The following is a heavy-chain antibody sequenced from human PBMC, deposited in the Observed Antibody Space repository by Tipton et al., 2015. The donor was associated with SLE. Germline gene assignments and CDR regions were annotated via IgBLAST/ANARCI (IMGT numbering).Heavy chain of an antibody. V-gene: IGHV4-34*01. J-gene: IGHJ6*02. CDR2: IDHSRST. Sequence: TLSLTCAVYGGSFSVHYWSWSWIRQPPGKGLEWIGEIDHSRSTNYNPSLKSRVTISRDTPKNQFSLKLSSVTAADTAVYYCASGSSYYYYGMDVWGQGTTVTVSS. CDR1: GGSFSVHY. CDR3: ASGSSYYYYGMDV.